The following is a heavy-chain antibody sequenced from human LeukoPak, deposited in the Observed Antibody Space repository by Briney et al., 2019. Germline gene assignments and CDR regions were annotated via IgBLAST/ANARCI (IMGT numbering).Heavy chain of an antibody. CDR1: GGTFSSYA. Sequence: ASVKVSCKASGGTFSSYAISWVRQAPGQGLEWMGGIIPIFGTANYAQKFQGRVTITADESMSTAYMGLSSLRSEDTAVYYCARGHRRYCSGGSCYDWFDPWGQGTLVTVSS. V-gene: IGHV1-69*13. CDR2: IIPIFGTA. J-gene: IGHJ5*02. CDR3: ARGHRRYCSGGSCYDWFDP. D-gene: IGHD2-15*01.